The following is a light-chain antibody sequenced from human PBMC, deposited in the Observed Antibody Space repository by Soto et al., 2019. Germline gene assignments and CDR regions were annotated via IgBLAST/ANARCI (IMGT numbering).Light chain of an antibody. Sequence: QSALTQPPSASGSPGQSVTISYTGTSSDVGGYNYVSWYQQHPGKVPKLMIYEVTKRPSGVPDRFSGSKSGNTASLTVSGLQTEDEADYYCSSYAGTAYVFGTGTKGTVL. CDR2: EVT. CDR1: SSDVGGYNY. CDR3: SSYAGTAYV. V-gene: IGLV2-8*01. J-gene: IGLJ1*01.